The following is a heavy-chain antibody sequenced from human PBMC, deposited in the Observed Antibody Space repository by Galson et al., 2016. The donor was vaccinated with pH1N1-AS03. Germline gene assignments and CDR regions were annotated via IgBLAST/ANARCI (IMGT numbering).Heavy chain of an antibody. D-gene: IGHD3-3*01. CDR3: ARIYAVYDFWSGLSY. J-gene: IGHJ4*02. Sequence: SLRLSCAASGFSFSTFWMTWVRQAPGKGLEWVANIKQDGSEKYYADFVKGRFTISRDNARNSLYLQMNSLRAEDTGVYYCARIYAVYDFWSGLSYWGQGTLVTVSS. V-gene: IGHV3-7*01. CDR2: IKQDGSEK. CDR1: GFSFSTFW.